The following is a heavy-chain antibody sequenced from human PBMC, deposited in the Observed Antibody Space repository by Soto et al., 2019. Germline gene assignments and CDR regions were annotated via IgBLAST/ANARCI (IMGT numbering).Heavy chain of an antibody. CDR1: GGSFIHYY. Sequence: LELLALTWAVYGGSFIHYYWSWVRQPPGKGLEWIGETDQSGGTYYNPSLKSRVTVSLDTSKNQFSLEVKSVTAADTAVYYCAIGRGGNKYWGQGTLVTVSS. J-gene: IGHJ4*02. D-gene: IGHD3-16*01. CDR2: TDQSGGT. CDR3: AIGRGGNKY. V-gene: IGHV4-34*01.